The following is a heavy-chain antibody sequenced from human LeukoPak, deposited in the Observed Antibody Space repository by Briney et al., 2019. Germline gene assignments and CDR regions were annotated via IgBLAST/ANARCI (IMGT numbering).Heavy chain of an antibody. CDR2: IYSGGST. J-gene: IGHJ3*02. CDR3: AREVGGSAFDI. Sequence: GGSLGLSRAASGFTVSSNYMSWVREAPGKGLGWVSIIYSGGSTYSADLEARRFTISRHNSKNTLYLQMNSLRAEDTAVYYCAREVGGSAFDIWGQGPIVMVTS. D-gene: IGHD3-16*01. CDR1: GFTVSSNY. V-gene: IGHV3-53*04.